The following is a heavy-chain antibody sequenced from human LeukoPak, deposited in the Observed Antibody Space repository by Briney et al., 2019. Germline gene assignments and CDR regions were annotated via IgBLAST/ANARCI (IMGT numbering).Heavy chain of an antibody. Sequence: SETLSLTCTVSGGSISSYYWSWIRQPPGKGLERIGYIYYSGSTNYNPSLKSRVTISVDTSKNQFSLKLSSVTAADTAVYYCARVKGDSSGYYPQYWGQGTLVTVSS. CDR3: ARVKGDSSGYYPQY. V-gene: IGHV4-59*01. D-gene: IGHD3-22*01. CDR2: IYYSGST. CDR1: GGSISSYY. J-gene: IGHJ4*02.